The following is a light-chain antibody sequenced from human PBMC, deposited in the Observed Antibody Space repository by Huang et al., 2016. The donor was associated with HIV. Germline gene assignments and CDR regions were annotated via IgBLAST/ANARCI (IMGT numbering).Light chain of an antibody. Sequence: DIQVTQSPSSLSVSVGDRVTVTCRTSRGISDSLVWYQQKPGRAPKLLVYAASRLESGVPSRFSGSGAGADFTLTINNLQPEDFATYYCQQYYGTPYTFGQGTKVEIK. CDR1: RGISDS. J-gene: IGKJ2*01. V-gene: IGKV1-NL1*01. CDR2: AAS. CDR3: QQYYGTPYT.